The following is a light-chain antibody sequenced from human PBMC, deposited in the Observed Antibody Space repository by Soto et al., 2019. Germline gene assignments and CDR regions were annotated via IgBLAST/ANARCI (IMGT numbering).Light chain of an antibody. CDR3: QQHNQWPIT. Sequence: EIVMTQSPATLSVSPGESATLSCRASQSVSSIYLAWYQQKPGQAPRLLIYYISTRATGIPARFSGSGSGTEFTLTINSLQSEDSAVYYCQQHNQWPITFGQGTRLE. CDR1: QSVSSIY. CDR2: YIS. V-gene: IGKV3D-15*01. J-gene: IGKJ5*01.